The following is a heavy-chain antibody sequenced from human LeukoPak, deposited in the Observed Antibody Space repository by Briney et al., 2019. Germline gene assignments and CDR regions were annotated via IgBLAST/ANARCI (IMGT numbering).Heavy chain of an antibody. D-gene: IGHD5-12*01. Sequence: GGSLRLSCAASGFTFSSYSMTWVRQAPGKGLEWVSSISSSSSYIYYADSVKGRFTISRDNAKNSLYPQMNSLRAEDTAVYYCARESHSGYGDWFDPWGQGTLVTVSS. CDR1: GFTFSSYS. V-gene: IGHV3-21*01. J-gene: IGHJ5*02. CDR3: ARESHSGYGDWFDP. CDR2: ISSSSSYI.